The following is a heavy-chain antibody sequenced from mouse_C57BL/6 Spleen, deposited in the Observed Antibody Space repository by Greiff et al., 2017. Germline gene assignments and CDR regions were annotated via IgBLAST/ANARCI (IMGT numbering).Heavy chain of an antibody. V-gene: IGHV1-26*01. CDR1: GYTFTDYY. J-gene: IGHJ2*01. Sequence: VQLQQSGPELVKPGASVKISCKASGYTFTDYYMNWVKQSHGKSLEWIGDINPNNGGTSYNQKFKGKATLTVDKSSSTAYMELRSLTSEDSAVYYCARPPWFDYWGQGTTLTVSS. CDR3: ARPPWFDY. CDR2: INPNNGGT.